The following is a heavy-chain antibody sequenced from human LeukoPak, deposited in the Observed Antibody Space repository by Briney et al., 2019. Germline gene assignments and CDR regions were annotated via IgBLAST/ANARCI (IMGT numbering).Heavy chain of an antibody. J-gene: IGHJ3*02. CDR1: GYTFTSYD. CDR2: MNPNSGNT. D-gene: IGHD4-11*01. V-gene: IGHV1-8*01. Sequence: ASVKVSCKASGYTFTSYDINWVRQATGQGLEWMGWMNPNSGNTGYAQKFQGRVTMTRNTSISTAYMELSSLRSEDTAVYYCASSYWSTVTMWGPAFDIWGQGTMVTVSS. CDR3: ASSYWSTVTMWGPAFDI.